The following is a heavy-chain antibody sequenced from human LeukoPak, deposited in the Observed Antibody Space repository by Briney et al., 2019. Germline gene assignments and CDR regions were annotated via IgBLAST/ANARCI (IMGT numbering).Heavy chain of an antibody. CDR2: TNEDGSTT. J-gene: IGHJ4*02. D-gene: IGHD1-26*01. CDR3: ARGLGGVGAY. V-gene: IGHV3-74*01. CDR1: GFTFSSYW. Sequence: GGSLRLSCAASGFTFSSYWMHWVRHAPGKGLVWVSRTNEDGSTTNYADSVKGRFTISRDNAKNTLYLQMNSLRVKDTAFYYCARGLGGVGAYWGQGILVTVSS.